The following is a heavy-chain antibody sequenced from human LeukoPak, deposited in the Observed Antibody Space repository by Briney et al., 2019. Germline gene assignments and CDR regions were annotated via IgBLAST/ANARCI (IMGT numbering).Heavy chain of an antibody. CDR2: ISSSSSTI. V-gene: IGHV3-48*01. Sequence: PGGSLRLSCAASGFTFSSYSMNWVRQAPGKGLEWVSYISSSSSTIYYADSVKGRFTISRDNSKNTLYLQMNSLRTEDTAVYYCAKPQYQLLEYWYFDLWGRGTLVTVSS. D-gene: IGHD2-2*01. J-gene: IGHJ2*01. CDR1: GFTFSSYS. CDR3: AKPQYQLLEYWYFDL.